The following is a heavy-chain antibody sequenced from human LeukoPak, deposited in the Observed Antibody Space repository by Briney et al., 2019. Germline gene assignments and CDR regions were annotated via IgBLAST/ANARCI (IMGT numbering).Heavy chain of an antibody. CDR1: GGSISTSNYY. CDR2: IYYSGST. J-gene: IGHJ6*02. V-gene: IGHV4-39*02. Sequence: SETLSPTCAVSGGSISTSNYYWGWIRQPPGKGLEWIGSIYYSGSTYYSPSLKSRVTISVDTSKNQFSLKLSSVTAADTAVYYCARDSYGMDVWGQGTTVTVSS. CDR3: ARDSYGMDV.